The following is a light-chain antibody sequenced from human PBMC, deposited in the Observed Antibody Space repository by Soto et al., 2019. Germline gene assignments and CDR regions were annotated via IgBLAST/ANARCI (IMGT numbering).Light chain of an antibody. CDR3: QSFDTSLSGV. CDR1: SSNIGAGYD. V-gene: IGLV1-40*01. J-gene: IGLJ3*02. CDR2: GNI. Sequence: QLVLTQPPSVSEAPGQSVTISCTGSSSNIGAGYDVHWYQQLPGTAPKLLIFGNINRPSGVPDRFSGSKSGTSASLAITGLQAEDEADYYCQSFDTSLSGVFGGGTKLTVL.